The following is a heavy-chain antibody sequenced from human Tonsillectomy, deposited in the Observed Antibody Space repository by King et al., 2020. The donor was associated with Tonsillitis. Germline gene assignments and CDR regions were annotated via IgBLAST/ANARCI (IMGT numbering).Heavy chain of an antibody. CDR3: ARDVAAAGFLWD. V-gene: IGHV3-53*01. CDR1: GFTISFNY. CDR2: IYSGGST. Sequence: GQLVESGGGLIQPGGSLRLSCAASGFTISFNYMSWVRQAPGKGLEWVSVIYSGGSTYYADSVKGRFTISRDNSKNTLYLQMNSLRAEDTAVYYCARDVAAAGFLWDWGQGALVTVSS. J-gene: IGHJ4*02. D-gene: IGHD6-13*01.